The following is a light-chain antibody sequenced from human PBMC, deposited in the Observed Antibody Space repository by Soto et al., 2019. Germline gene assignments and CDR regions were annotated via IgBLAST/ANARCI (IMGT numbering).Light chain of an antibody. V-gene: IGKV3-15*01. CDR2: DTS. CDR1: QFVSSR. J-gene: IGKJ1*01. Sequence: EIVVTQSPATLSGSPGERVTLSCRASQFVSSRLAWYQQRPGQVPRLLIYDTSTRAPGISARFSGSGSGTEFQHHISTLQYEDFEVYYCQEYLQSPPGMVGQGSTVDMK. CDR3: QEYLQSPPGM.